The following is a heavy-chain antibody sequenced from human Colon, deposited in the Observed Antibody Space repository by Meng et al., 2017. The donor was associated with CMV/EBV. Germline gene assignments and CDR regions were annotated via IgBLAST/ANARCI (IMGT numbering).Heavy chain of an antibody. CDR1: GFTFSTYS. CDR3: AGDRFDCSGESCYSGGLNYYYYALDA. CDR2: ISSSGSYI. D-gene: IGHD2-15*01. J-gene: IGHJ6*02. Sequence: GGSLRLSCAASGFTFSTYSMSWVRQTPGKGLEWVSSISSSGSYISYADSVKGRFTISRDNAKNSLLLQMNSLRAEDTAVYYCAGDRFDCSGESCYSGGLNYYYYALDAWGQGTTVTVSS. V-gene: IGHV3-21*01.